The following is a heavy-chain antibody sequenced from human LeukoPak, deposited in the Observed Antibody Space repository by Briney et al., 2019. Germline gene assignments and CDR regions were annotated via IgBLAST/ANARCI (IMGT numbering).Heavy chain of an antibody. D-gene: IGHD6-13*01. V-gene: IGHV3-23*01. J-gene: IGHJ4*02. CDR3: AKSSSSWYTGSLDY. Sequence: ISGSGGSTYYADSVKGRFTISRDNSKNTLYLQMDSLRAEDTAVYYCAKSSSSWYTGSLDYWGQGTLVTVSS. CDR2: ISGSGGST.